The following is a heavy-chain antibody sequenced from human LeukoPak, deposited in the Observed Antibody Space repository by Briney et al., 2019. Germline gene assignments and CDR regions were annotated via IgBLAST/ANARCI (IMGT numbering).Heavy chain of an antibody. CDR3: ARRVSDILTGHIPHGAFDI. J-gene: IGHJ3*02. V-gene: IGHV4-4*07. CDR1: GGSISSYY. Sequence: SETLSLTCTVSGGSISSYYWSWIRQPAGKGLEWIGRIYTSGSTNYNPSLKSRVTMSVDKSKNQFSLKLSSVTAADTAVYYCARRVSDILTGHIPHGAFDIWGQGTMVTVSS. CDR2: IYTSGST. D-gene: IGHD3-9*01.